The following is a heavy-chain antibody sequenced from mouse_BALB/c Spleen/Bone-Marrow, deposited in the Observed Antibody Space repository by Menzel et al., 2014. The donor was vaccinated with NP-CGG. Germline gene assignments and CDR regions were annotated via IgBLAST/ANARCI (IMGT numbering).Heavy chain of an antibody. V-gene: IGHV4-1*02. CDR1: GFDFSRYW. D-gene: IGHD1-1*01. CDR3: ARLSYYGRFAY. Sequence: VQLQQSGGGLVQPGGSLKLSCAASGFDFSRYWMSWVRRAPGKGLEWIGEINPDSSTINYTPSLKDKFIISRDNAKNTLYLQMSKVRSEDTALYYCARLSYYGRFAYWGQGTLVTVPA. J-gene: IGHJ3*01. CDR2: INPDSSTI.